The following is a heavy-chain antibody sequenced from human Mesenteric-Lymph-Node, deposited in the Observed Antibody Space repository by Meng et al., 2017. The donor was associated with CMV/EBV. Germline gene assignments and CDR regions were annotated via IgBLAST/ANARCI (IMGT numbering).Heavy chain of an antibody. V-gene: IGHV2-5*01. CDR3: AHRLGYCSSTSCYHLVWFDP. D-gene: IGHD2-2*01. Sequence: SGPTLVKPTQTLTLTCTFSGFSLSTSKMGVGWIRQPPGKALEWLALIYWNDDKRYSPSLKSRLTITKDTSKNQVVLTMTNMDPVDTATYYCAHRLGYCSSTSCYHLVWFDPWGQGTLVTVSS. CDR1: GFSLSTSKMG. CDR2: IYWNDDK. J-gene: IGHJ5*02.